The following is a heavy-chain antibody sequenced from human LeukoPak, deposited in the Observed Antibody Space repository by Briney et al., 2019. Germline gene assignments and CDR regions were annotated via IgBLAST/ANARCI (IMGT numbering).Heavy chain of an antibody. CDR2: MYASGST. Sequence: PSETLSLTCTVSGGSISNYYWSWIRQPAGKGLEWIGRMYASGSTVYNPSLESRVTMSVDTSKNQFSLKLRSVTAADTAVYYCAREESDYWGQGTLVTVSS. V-gene: IGHV4-4*07. CDR3: AREESDY. CDR1: GGSISNYY. J-gene: IGHJ4*02.